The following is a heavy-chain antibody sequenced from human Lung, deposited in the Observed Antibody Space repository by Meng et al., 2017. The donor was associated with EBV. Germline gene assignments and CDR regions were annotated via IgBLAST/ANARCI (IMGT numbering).Heavy chain of an antibody. D-gene: IGHD2/OR15-2a*01. CDR3: ARGRGNQPLFDF. CDR1: WGSFRTYT. Sequence: QVQLVQTGAEVNKSWFSVKVGWQMFWGSFRTYTFSWVRQAPGQRLGWMGGLIPVLNKAKSAPRFQDRVTFTADETTTTAYMELSSLTFEDTAVYFCARGRGNQPLFDFWGQGTLVTASS. V-gene: IGHV1-69*10. J-gene: IGHJ4*02. CDR2: LIPVLNKA.